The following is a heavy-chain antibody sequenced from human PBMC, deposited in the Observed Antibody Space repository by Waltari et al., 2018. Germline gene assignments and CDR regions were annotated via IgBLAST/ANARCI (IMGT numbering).Heavy chain of an antibody. CDR3: ARARGDFWSGYLSVHGWFDP. D-gene: IGHD3-3*01. CDR1: GGSISSGSYY. CDR2: IYTSGST. Sequence: QVQLQESGPGLVKPSQTLSLTCTVSGGSISSGSYYWSWLRPPAGQGREWIGRIYTSGSTNYNPSLKSRVTISVDTSKNQFSLKLSSVTAADTAVYYCARARGDFWSGYLSVHGWFDPWGQGTLVTVSS. J-gene: IGHJ5*02. V-gene: IGHV4-61*02.